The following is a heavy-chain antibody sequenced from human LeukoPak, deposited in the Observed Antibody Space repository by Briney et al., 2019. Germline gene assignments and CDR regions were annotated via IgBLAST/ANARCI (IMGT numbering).Heavy chain of an antibody. CDR3: ARGGGSGWYSSENWFDP. J-gene: IGHJ5*02. CDR2: INPNSGDT. V-gene: IGHV1-2*02. CDR1: KYTFRDYY. Sequence: ASVKVSCKASKYTFRDYYIHWVRQAPGQGLEWMGWINPNSGDTSFAQKFQGRVTLTRDTSISTVYMQLTRLRSDDTAVYYCARGGGSGWYSSENWFDPWGQGTLVTVSS. D-gene: IGHD6-19*01.